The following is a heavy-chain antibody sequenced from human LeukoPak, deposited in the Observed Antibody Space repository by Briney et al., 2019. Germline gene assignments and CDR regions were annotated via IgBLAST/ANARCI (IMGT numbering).Heavy chain of an antibody. Sequence: GGSLRLSCAVSGFTFRIYAMSWVRGARGKGGEGVSAISGCCRSTCHAASVNGRFTISRDNSKNPLYLQMTRLGAEDTAVYSCAKDPLGYGDYSPQFAFHSWGQGTLVTVSS. D-gene: IGHD4-17*01. CDR3: AKDPLGYGDYSPQFAFHS. V-gene: IGHV3-23*01. CDR2: ISGCCRST. CDR1: GFTFRIYA. J-gene: IGHJ4*02.